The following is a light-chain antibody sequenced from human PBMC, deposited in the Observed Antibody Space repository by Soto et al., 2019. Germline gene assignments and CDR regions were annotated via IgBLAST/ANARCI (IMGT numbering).Light chain of an antibody. CDR2: GAS. CDR3: QHYVSPPIT. CDR1: QSVTSNY. Sequence: EIVLTQSPGTLSLSPVERATLSCMASQSVTSNYLAWYQQKPGQAPRLLVYGASSRATGISDRFSGSGSGTDFTLTISRLEPEDFAVYYCQHYVSPPITFGQGTRLEIK. J-gene: IGKJ5*01. V-gene: IGKV3-20*01.